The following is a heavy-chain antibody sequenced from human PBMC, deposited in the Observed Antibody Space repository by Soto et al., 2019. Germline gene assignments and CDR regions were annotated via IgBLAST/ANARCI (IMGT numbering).Heavy chain of an antibody. V-gene: IGHV4-61*01. CDR1: GGSVSSGSYY. CDR2: IFHSGTT. D-gene: IGHD2-2*01. Sequence: SETLSLTCAVSGGSVSSGSYYWSWIRQPPGKGLEWIGYIFHSGTTHYNPSLKSRVTMSVDTSKNQFSLKVDSLTAEDTAVYYCARSPYADALDIWGQGTMVTVSS. CDR3: ARSPYADALDI. J-gene: IGHJ3*02.